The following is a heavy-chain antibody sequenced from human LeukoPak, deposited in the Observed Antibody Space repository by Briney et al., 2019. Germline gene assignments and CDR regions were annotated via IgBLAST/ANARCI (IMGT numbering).Heavy chain of an antibody. V-gene: IGHV4-39*01. J-gene: IGHJ4*02. CDR1: GGSISSSSYY. D-gene: IGHD2-15*01. CDR2: IYYSGST. Sequence: PSETLSLTCTVSGGSISSSSYYWGWIRQPPGKGLEWIGSIYYSGSTYYNPSLKSRVTISVDTSKNQFSLKLSSVTAADAAVYYCARHSARHCSGGSCNFDYWGQGTLVTVSS. CDR3: ARHSARHCSGGSCNFDY.